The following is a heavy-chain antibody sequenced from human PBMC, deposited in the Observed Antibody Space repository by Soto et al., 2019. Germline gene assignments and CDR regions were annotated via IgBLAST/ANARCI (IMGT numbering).Heavy chain of an antibody. CDR3: ARGEATKYYDIGSGHYYYYYMDR. CDR2: ISSSSSYI. V-gene: IGHV3-21*01. CDR1: GFTFSSYS. Sequence: EVQLVESGGGLIKPGGSLRLYCAASGFTFSSYSMNWVRQAPGKGLEWVSSISSSSSYIYYAESVKGRFTISRDNAKNLLYLQMNSQKAEDTAVYYCARGEATKYYDIGSGHYYYYYMDRWGKGTTVTVSS. J-gene: IGHJ6*03. D-gene: IGHD3-3*01.